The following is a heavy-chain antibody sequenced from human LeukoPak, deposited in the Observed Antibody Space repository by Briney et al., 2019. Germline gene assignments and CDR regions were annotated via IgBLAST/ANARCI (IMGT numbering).Heavy chain of an antibody. V-gene: IGHV4-59*01. CDR1: GGSISSYY. D-gene: IGHD3-9*01. Sequence: SETLSLTCTVSGGSISSYYWSWIRQPPGKGLEWIGYIYYSGSTNYSPSLKSRVTISVDTSKNQFSLKLSSVTAADTAVYYCAREGWLSYFDYWGQGTLVTVSS. CDR3: AREGWLSYFDY. CDR2: IYYSGST. J-gene: IGHJ4*02.